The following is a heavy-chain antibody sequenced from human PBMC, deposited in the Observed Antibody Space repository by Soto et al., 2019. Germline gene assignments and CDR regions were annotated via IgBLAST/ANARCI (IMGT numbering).Heavy chain of an antibody. V-gene: IGHV1-69*06. CDR3: AREGAYTTYYDISTGYYHYYYGMDV. J-gene: IGHJ6*02. CDR2: IIPIFGTA. CDR1: GGTFSSYA. Sequence: SVKVSCKASGGTFSSYAISWVRQAPGQGLEWMGGIIPIFGTANYAQKFQGRVTITADKSTSTAYMELSSLRSEDTAVYYCAREGAYTTYYDISTGYYHYYYGMDVWG. D-gene: IGHD3-9*01.